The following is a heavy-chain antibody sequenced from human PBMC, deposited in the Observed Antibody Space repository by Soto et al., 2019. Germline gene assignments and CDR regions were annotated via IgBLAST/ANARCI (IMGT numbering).Heavy chain of an antibody. CDR1: GGSFSGYY. CDR3: ARGVTTMVRGVKFNYYMDV. V-gene: IGHV4-34*01. CDR2: INHSGST. J-gene: IGHJ6*03. Sequence: PSETLSLTCAVYGGSFSGYYWSWIRQPPGKGLEWIGEINHSGSTNYNPSLKSRVTISVDTSKNQFSLKLSSVTAADTAVYYCARGVTTMVRGVKFNYYMDVWGKGTTVTVSS. D-gene: IGHD3-10*01.